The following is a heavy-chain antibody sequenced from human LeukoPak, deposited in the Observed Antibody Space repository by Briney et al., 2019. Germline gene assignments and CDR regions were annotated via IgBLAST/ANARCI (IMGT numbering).Heavy chain of an antibody. CDR3: ARDDGEASYCSSTSCPFDY. J-gene: IGHJ4*02. V-gene: IGHV3-30*04. D-gene: IGHD2-2*01. CDR2: ISYDGSNK. Sequence: GGSLRLSCAASGFTFSSYAMHWVRQAPGKGLEWVAVISYDGSNKYYADSVKGRFTISRDNSKNTLYLQMNSLGAEDTAVYYCARDDGEASYCSSTSCPFDYWGQGTLVTVSS. CDR1: GFTFSSYA.